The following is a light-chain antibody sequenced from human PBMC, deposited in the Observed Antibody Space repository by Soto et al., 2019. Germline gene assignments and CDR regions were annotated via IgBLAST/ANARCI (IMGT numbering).Light chain of an antibody. CDR1: QSVGTN. CDR3: QQYNNWPPIT. Sequence: EIVLTQSPATLSVSPGERATLSCRASQSVGTNLAWYQQKRGQPPRLLIFGAYARVADIPARFSGSGSGTEFTLTISSLQSEDFAVYYCQQYNNWPPITFGQGTRLEIK. CDR2: GAY. J-gene: IGKJ5*01. V-gene: IGKV3-15*01.